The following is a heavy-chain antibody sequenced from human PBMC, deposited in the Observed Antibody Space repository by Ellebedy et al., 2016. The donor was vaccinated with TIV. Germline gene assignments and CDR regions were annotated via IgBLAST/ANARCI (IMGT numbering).Heavy chain of an antibody. CDR1: GFSFRSYW. V-gene: IGHV3-7*01. Sequence: GESLKISCAASGFSFRSYWMTWVRQAPGKGLEWVANINQDGSDKYYVDSVKGRFTIARDNAKNSLYLKMSSLRGEDTAVYYCATDGSYGDYRSPTHAFVMWGQGTMVAVSS. CDR2: INQDGSDK. CDR3: ATDGSYGDYRSPTHAFVM. D-gene: IGHD4-17*01. J-gene: IGHJ3*02.